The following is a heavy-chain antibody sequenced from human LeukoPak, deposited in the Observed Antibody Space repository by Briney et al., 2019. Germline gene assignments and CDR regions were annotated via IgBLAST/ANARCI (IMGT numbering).Heavy chain of an antibody. CDR3: TRDSGTTGEVKFDP. J-gene: IGHJ5*02. Sequence: TSETLSLTCSVSGGSISSYYWSWIRQPAGKGLEWIGRIYSSGTITYNPSLQSRVTMSVDTSKNEFSLKMSSVTAADTAVYYCTRDSGTTGEVKFDPWGQGTLVAVSS. V-gene: IGHV4-4*07. CDR2: IYSSGTI. D-gene: IGHD3-10*01. CDR1: GGSISSYY.